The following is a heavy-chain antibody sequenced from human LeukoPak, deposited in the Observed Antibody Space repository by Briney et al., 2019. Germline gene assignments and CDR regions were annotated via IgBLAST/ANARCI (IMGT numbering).Heavy chain of an antibody. J-gene: IGHJ4*02. CDR3: ARADCTSTSCYNNFDY. V-gene: IGHV1-18*01. D-gene: IGHD2-2*02. Sequence: ASVKVSCKASGYTFTTYGISWVRQAPGQGLEWMGWISGKNGNTNYAQKLQGRATMTTDTSTSTAYMELRGLRSDDTAVYYCARADCTSTSCYNNFDYWGQGTLVTVSS. CDR2: ISGKNGNT. CDR1: GYTFTTYG.